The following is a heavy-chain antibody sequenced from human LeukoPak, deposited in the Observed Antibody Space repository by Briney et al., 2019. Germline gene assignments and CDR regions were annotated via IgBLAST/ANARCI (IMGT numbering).Heavy chain of an antibody. CDR1: GGSISSYY. V-gene: IGHV4-59*01. Sequence: SETLSLTCTVSGGSISSYYWSWIRQPPGKGLEWIGYIYYSGSTNYNPSLKSRVTISVDTSKNQFSLKLSSVTAADTAVYYCARAAPGGYSYGKHYWYFDLWGRGTLVTVSS. CDR3: ARAAPGGYSYGKHYWYFDL. CDR2: IYYSGST. D-gene: IGHD5-18*01. J-gene: IGHJ2*01.